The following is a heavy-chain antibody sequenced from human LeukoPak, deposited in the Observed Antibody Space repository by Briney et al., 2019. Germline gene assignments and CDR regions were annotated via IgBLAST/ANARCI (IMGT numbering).Heavy chain of an antibody. V-gene: IGHV1-8*02. CDR3: ARGVHDYGDQGLYYYYYMDV. CDR2: MNPNSGNT. CDR1: GYTFTSYG. Sequence: ASVKVSCKASGYTFTSYGINWVRQATGQGLEWMGWMNPNSGNTGYAQKFQGRVTMTRNTSISTAYMELSSLRSEDTAVYYCARGVHDYGDQGLYYYYYMDVWGKGTTVTVSS. J-gene: IGHJ6*03. D-gene: IGHD4-17*01.